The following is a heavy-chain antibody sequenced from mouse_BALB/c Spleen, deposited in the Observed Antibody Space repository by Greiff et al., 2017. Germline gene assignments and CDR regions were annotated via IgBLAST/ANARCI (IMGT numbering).Heavy chain of an antibody. CDR2: IWSGGST. D-gene: IGHD2-1*01. CDR1: GFSLTSYG. J-gene: IGHJ4*01. V-gene: IGHV2-2*02. Sequence: VQGVESGPGLVQPSQSLSITCTVSGFSLTSYGVHWVRQSPGKGLEWLGVIWSGGSTDYNAAFISRLSISKDNSKSQVFFKMNSLQANDTAIYYCAENGNPFYAMDYWGQGTSVTVSS. CDR3: AENGNPFYAMDY.